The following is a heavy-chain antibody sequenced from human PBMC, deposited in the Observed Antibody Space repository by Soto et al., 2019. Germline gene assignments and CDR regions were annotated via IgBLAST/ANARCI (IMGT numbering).Heavy chain of an antibody. CDR3: ARGGPGIEIVVVVAARWAYFDL. J-gene: IGHJ4*02. V-gene: IGHV1-46*03. CDR2: INPSGGST. Sequence: GASVKGSCKASGYSCTNFYMHWVRQAPGQGLEWMGIINPSGGSTSYAQKFQGRVTMTRDTSTSTVYMELSSLRSEDPAVYYCARGGPGIEIVVVVAARWAYFDLLGQGTLGIVCS. CDR1: GYSCTNFY. D-gene: IGHD2-15*01.